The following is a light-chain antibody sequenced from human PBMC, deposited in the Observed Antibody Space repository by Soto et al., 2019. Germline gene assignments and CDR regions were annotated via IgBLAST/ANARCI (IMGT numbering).Light chain of an antibody. Sequence: EVVMTQSPASLSVSPGESATLSCRASQSVSTNLAWYQQRPGQAPRLLIDSASTRANGIPARFSGSGSGTEFPLTISSLQSEDFAIYYCQQYNTWPPMSFGQGTRLEIK. CDR2: SAS. V-gene: IGKV3-15*01. CDR1: QSVSTN. J-gene: IGKJ5*01. CDR3: QQYNTWPPMS.